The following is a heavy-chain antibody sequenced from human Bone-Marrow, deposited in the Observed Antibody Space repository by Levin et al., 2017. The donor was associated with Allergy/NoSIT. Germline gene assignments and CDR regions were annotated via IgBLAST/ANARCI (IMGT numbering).Heavy chain of an antibody. D-gene: IGHD2-8*01. Sequence: SQTLSLTCTVSGGSISNYYWSWLRPPAGKGLEWIGRIYPTGSTNYSPSLKSRVTMSLDTSKNQFSLRLSSVSAADTAVYYCARSYCANGVCSYFDYWGQGALVTVSS. V-gene: IGHV4-4*07. CDR3: ARSYCANGVCSYFDY. J-gene: IGHJ4*02. CDR1: GGSISNYY. CDR2: IYPTGST.